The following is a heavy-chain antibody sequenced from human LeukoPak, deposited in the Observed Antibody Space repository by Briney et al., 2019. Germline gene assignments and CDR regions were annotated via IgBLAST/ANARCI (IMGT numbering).Heavy chain of an antibody. CDR2: IYYSGST. V-gene: IGHV4-59*08. CDR1: GGSISSYY. CDR3: ARRYSSGWHFDY. Sequence: SETLSLTCTVSGGSISSYYWSWIRQPPGKGLEWIGYIYYSGSTNYNPSLKSRVTISVDTSKNQFSLKLSPVTAADTAVYYCARRYSSGWHFDYWGQGTLVTVSS. D-gene: IGHD6-19*01. J-gene: IGHJ4*02.